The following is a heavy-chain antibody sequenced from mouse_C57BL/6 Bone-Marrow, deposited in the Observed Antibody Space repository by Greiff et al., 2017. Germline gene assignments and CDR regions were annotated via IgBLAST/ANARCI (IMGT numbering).Heavy chain of an antibody. V-gene: IGHV5-4*01. D-gene: IGHD1-1*01. CDR3: ARDYYGSSYPIAY. J-gene: IGHJ3*01. CDR2: ISDGGSYT. CDR1: GFTFSSYA. Sequence: EVMLVESGGGLVKPGGSLKLSCAASGFTFSSYAMSWVRQTPEKRLEWVATISDGGSYTYYPDNVKGRFTISRDNAKNNLYLQMSHLKSEDTAMYYCARDYYGSSYPIAYWGQGTLVTVSA.